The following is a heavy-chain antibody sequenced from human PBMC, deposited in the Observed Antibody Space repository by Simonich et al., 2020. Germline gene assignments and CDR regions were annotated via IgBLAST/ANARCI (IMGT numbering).Heavy chain of an antibody. D-gene: IGHD1-26*01. Sequence: QVQLVQSGAEVKKPGASVKVSCKASGYTFTGYYMHWVRQAPEQGLEEMGLINPNRGGTTYAQKFQGRVTMSRDTTISTAYMELSRLRSDDTAVYYCARDLRGSYYYYYYMDVWGKGTTVTVSS. CDR2: INPNRGGT. CDR1: GYTFTGYY. J-gene: IGHJ6*03. V-gene: IGHV1-2*02. CDR3: ARDLRGSYYYYYYMDV.